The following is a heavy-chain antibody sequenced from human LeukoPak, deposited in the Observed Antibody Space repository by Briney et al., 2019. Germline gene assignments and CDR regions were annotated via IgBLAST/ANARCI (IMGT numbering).Heavy chain of an antibody. CDR2: INPNSGDT. CDR3: AREGDYVWGSYRLPLDY. J-gene: IGHJ4*02. CDR1: GYTFSGYY. Sequence: ASVKVSCKASGYTFSGYYMHWVRQAPGQGLEWMGWINPNSGDTNYAQKLQGRVTMTTDTSTSTAYMELRSLRSDDTAVYYCAREGDYVWGSYRLPLDYWGQGTLVTVSS. D-gene: IGHD3-16*02. V-gene: IGHV1-2*02.